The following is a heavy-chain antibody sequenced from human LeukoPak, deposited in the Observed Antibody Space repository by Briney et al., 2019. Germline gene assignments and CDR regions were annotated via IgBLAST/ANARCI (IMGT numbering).Heavy chain of an antibody. J-gene: IGHJ6*03. CDR1: GFTFTSYG. D-gene: IGHD6-13*01. V-gene: IGHV3-30*02. CDR3: AKDGSIAAAGTYYFYMDV. CDR2: IRYDGNNK. Sequence: GGSLRLSCAASGFTFTSYGMHWVRQAPGKGLEWVSLIRYDGNNKYYADSVKGRFTISRDTSKNTLYLQMNSLRTEDTAVYFCAKDGSIAAAGTYYFYMDVWGKGTTVTVS.